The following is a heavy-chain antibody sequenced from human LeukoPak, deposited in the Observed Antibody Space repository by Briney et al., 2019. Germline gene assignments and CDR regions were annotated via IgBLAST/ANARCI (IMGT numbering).Heavy chain of an antibody. CDR2: IIPIFGTA. V-gene: IGHV1-69*13. D-gene: IGHD4-23*01. CDR1: GGTFSSYA. CDR3: ARDDGYGGPSDY. Sequence: SVKVSCKASGGTFSSYAINWVRQAPGQGLEWMGGIIPIFGTANYAQKFQGRVTITADESTSTAYMELSSLRSGDTAVYYCARDDGYGGPSDYWGQGTLVTVSS. J-gene: IGHJ4*02.